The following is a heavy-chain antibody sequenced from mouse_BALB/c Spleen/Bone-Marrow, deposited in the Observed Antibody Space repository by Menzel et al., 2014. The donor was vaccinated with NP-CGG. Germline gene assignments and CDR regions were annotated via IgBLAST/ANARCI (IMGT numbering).Heavy chain of an antibody. D-gene: IGHD1-2*01. V-gene: IGHV2-9*02. J-gene: IGHJ4*01. CDR1: GFSLXSYG. Sequence: VNVVESGPGLVAPSQSLSITCTVSGFSLXSYGVHWVRQPPGKGLEWLGVIWAGGSTNYNSALMSRLSISKDNSKSQVFLKMNSLQTGDTAMYYCARVTTATGGMDYWGQGTSVTVSS. CDR3: ARVTTATGGMDY. CDR2: IWAGGST.